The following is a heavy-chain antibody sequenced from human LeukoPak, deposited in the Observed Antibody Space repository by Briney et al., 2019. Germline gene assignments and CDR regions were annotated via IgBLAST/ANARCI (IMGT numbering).Heavy chain of an antibody. V-gene: IGHV3-7*03. Sequence: GGSLRLSCAASGFTFRNYWMSCVRQVPGTGLEWVANIKQDGSDRNYVTSVRGRFTISRDNAESSLYLQMNSLRAEDTALYYCAKDRTYQSLWYFDLWGRGTLVTVSS. CDR1: GFTFRNYW. D-gene: IGHD2-2*01. J-gene: IGHJ2*01. CDR2: IKQDGSDR. CDR3: AKDRTYQSLWYFDL.